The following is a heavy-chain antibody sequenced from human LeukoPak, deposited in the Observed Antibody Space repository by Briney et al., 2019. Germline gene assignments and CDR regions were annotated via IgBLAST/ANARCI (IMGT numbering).Heavy chain of an antibody. D-gene: IGHD6-13*01. J-gene: IGHJ6*02. CDR1: GDNFARKSAA. Sequence: SQTLSLTCAISGDNFARKSAAWNWIRQSPSRGLEWLGRTYYRSEWYNDYAVSVKSRITINPDTSKNQFSLQLNSVTPEDTAVYYCARQSSSWYYYYGMDVWGQGTTVTVSS. CDR2: TYYRSEWYN. CDR3: ARQSSSWYYYYGMDV. V-gene: IGHV6-1*01.